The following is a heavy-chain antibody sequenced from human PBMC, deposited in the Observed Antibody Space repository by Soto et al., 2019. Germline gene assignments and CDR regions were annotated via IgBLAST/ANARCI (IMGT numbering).Heavy chain of an antibody. Sequence: LRLSCVASGFTFGSYAMSWVRQAPGKGLEWVSAITGDGGDTFHADSVRGRLTISRDNSRNTLYLQMDSLRAEDTALYYCAKGSATSRPYYFDYWGQGTLVTVSS. CDR3: AKGSATSRPYYFDY. J-gene: IGHJ4*02. CDR2: ITGDGGDT. V-gene: IGHV3-23*01. CDR1: GFTFGSYA.